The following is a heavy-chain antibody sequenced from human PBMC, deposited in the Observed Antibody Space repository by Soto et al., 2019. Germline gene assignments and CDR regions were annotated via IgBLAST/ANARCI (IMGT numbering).Heavy chain of an antibody. CDR3: ARNGYSGYEVDY. CDR1: GFNFTQTR. Sequence: AAVKISGRRSGFNFTQTRIARVRQMPGKGLEWMGIIFPADSDTRYSPSFQGQVTISSDKSISTAYLQWNSLKASDTAVYYCARNGYSGYEVDYWGQGTLVTVSS. D-gene: IGHD5-12*01. V-gene: IGHV5-51*01. CDR2: IFPADSDT. J-gene: IGHJ4*02.